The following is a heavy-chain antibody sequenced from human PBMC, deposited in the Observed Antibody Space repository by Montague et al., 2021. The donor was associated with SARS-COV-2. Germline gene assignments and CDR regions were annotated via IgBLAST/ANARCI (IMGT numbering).Heavy chain of an antibody. V-gene: IGHV4-31*03. CDR1: GNSVNTGGYY. J-gene: IGHJ5*02. D-gene: IGHD3-3*01. Sequence: TLSLTCTVSGNSVNTGGYYWSWIRQLPGKGLEWIGYIYYSGTTSYNPSLQSRLIISVDTSKNRFSLSLTSVTAADTAVYYCARAVVTNYNFWSGYSRVPDANWFDPWGQGTLVTVSS. CDR3: ARAVVTNYNFWSGYSRVPDANWFDP. CDR2: IYYSGTT.